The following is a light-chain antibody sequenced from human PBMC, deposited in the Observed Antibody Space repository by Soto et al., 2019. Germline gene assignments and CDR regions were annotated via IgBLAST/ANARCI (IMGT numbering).Light chain of an antibody. CDR2: GAS. CDR3: QQYCSSST. Sequence: EIVMTQSPATLSVSPGERATLSCRASQSVSSSYLAWYQQKPGQAPRLLIYGASNRATGIPDRFSGSGSGTDFTLTISRLEPEDFAVYYCQQYCSSSTFGQGTKVDI. V-gene: IGKV3-20*01. CDR1: QSVSSSY. J-gene: IGKJ1*01.